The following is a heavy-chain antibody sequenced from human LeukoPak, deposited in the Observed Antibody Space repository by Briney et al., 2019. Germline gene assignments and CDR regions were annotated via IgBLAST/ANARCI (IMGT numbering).Heavy chain of an antibody. V-gene: IGHV1-18*01. J-gene: IGHJ3*02. Sequence: GASVKVSCKASGYTFTSYGISWVRQAPGQGLEWMGWTSAYNGNTNYAQKLQGRVTMTTDTSTSTAYMELRSLRSDDTAVYYCARGVWYCSSTSCPDAFDIWGQGTMVTVSS. CDR1: GYTFTSYG. CDR2: TSAYNGNT. CDR3: ARGVWYCSSTSCPDAFDI. D-gene: IGHD2-2*01.